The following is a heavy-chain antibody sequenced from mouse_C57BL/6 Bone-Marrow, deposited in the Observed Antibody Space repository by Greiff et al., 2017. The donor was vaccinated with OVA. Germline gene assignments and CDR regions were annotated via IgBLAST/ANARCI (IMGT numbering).Heavy chain of an antibody. CDR3: ARRIGCALAMDY. J-gene: IGHJ4*01. CDR2: INPGSGGT. V-gene: IGHV1-54*01. Sequence: QVQLQQSGAELVRPGTSVKVSCKASGYAFTNYLIEWVKQRPGQGLEWIGVINPGSGGTNYNEKFKGKATLTADKSSSTAYMQLSSLTSEDSAVYFCARRIGCALAMDYWGQGTSVTVSS. D-gene: IGHD1-2*01. CDR1: GYAFTNYL.